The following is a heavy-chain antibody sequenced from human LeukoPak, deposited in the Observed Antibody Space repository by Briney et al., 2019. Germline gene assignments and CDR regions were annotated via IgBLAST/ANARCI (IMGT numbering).Heavy chain of an antibody. CDR3: ARGYSSGWLGY. CDR2: IYYSGST. Sequence: SETLSLTCTVSGGFISSYYWSWIRQPPGKGLEWIGYIYYSGSTNYNPSLKSRVTISVDTSKNQFSLKLSSVTAADTAVYYCARGYSSGWLGYWGQGTLVTVSS. CDR1: GGFISSYY. J-gene: IGHJ4*02. D-gene: IGHD6-19*01. V-gene: IGHV4-59*01.